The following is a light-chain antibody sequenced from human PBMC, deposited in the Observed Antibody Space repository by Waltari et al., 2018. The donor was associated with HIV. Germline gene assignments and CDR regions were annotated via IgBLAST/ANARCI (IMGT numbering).Light chain of an antibody. V-gene: IGKV3D-15*01. Sequence: EIVLTQSPATLSLSPGERANLSCRANESVYINLAWYQQRPGQAPRLLIYDASNRATGIPVRFSGSGSGTDFTLTISCLQSEDFATYYCQQYYSYPRTFGQGTKVEIK. CDR2: DAS. J-gene: IGKJ1*01. CDR1: ESVYIN. CDR3: QQYYSYPRT.